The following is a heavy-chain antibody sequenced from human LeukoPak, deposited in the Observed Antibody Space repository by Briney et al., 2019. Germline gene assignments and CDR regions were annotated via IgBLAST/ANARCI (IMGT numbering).Heavy chain of an antibody. J-gene: IGHJ4*02. V-gene: IGHV3-21*01. D-gene: IGHD3-10*01. CDR2: ISSSSSYI. CDR1: GFTFSSYS. Sequence: PGGSLRLSCAASGFTFSSYSMNWVRQAPGKGLEWVSSISSSSSYIYYADSVKGRFTISRDNAKNSLYLQMNSLRAEDTAVYYCARDIPLENRFGSRSYSLYFDYWGQGTLVTVSS. CDR3: ARDIPLENRFGSRSYSLYFDY.